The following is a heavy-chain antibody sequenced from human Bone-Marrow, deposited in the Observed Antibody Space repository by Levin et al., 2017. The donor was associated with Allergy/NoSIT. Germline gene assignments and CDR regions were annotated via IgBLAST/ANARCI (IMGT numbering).Heavy chain of an antibody. CDR2: IYYSGST. J-gene: IGHJ6*02. V-gene: IGHV4-39*07. CDR1: GGSISSSSYY. CDR3: ASDYYGSGSYRGRYYYYGMDV. Sequence: SQTLSLTCTVSGGSISSSSYYWGWIRQPPGKGLEWIGSIYYSGSTYYNPSLKSRVTISVDTSKNQFSLKLSSVTAADTAVYYCASDYYGSGSYRGRYYYYGMDVWGQGTTVTVSS. D-gene: IGHD3-10*01.